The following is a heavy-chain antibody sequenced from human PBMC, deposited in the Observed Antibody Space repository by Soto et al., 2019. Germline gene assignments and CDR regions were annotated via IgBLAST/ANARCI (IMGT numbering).Heavy chain of an antibody. CDR1: EGTFNSYA. V-gene: IGHV1-69*01. CDR3: ASGASRWYPYFFDS. Sequence: QAQVVQSGAEVRKPGSSVKLSGKASEGTFNSYAIAWVRQAPGQWLEWMGGIIPYYNTLNYAQKFQDRVTITEDDSTNTDYMELSSLRSDDTAVYFCASGASRWYPYFFDSWGQGTLVTVSS. D-gene: IGHD6-13*01. J-gene: IGHJ4*02. CDR2: IIPYYNTL.